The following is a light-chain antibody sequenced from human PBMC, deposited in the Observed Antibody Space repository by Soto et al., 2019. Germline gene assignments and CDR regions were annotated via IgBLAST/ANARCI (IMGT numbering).Light chain of an antibody. Sequence: EIVLTQSPATLSLSPGERATLSCRASQSVSSNLAWYQQKPGQAPRLLIYGAFNRATGIPARFSGSGSGTDFTLTINSLEPEDFAVYYCQQRNIWPPVTFGQGTRLEIK. CDR2: GAF. CDR3: QQRNIWPPVT. J-gene: IGKJ5*01. V-gene: IGKV3-11*01. CDR1: QSVSSN.